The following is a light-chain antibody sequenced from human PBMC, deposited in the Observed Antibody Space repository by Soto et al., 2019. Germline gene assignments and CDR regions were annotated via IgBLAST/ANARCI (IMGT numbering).Light chain of an antibody. Sequence: EIVMTQSPATLSVSPGERATLSCRASQSVSSNLAWYQQKPGQAPRLLIYGASTRATGIPARFSGSGSGTEFTPPISSLQYEDVAVYYCQQYNNWPWTFGQGTKVEIK. CDR3: QQYNNWPWT. CDR2: GAS. CDR1: QSVSSN. J-gene: IGKJ1*01. V-gene: IGKV3-15*01.